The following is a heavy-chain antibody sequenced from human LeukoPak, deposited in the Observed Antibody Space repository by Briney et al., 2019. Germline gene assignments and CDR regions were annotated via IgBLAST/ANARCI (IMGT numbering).Heavy chain of an antibody. D-gene: IGHD2-8*01. J-gene: IGHJ4*02. Sequence: PGGSLRLSCAASGFTFSTYSMNWVRQAPGRGLERVSYISGSSSSTKYADSVKGRFTISRDNAKNSLYLQLNSLRVEDTALYYCVDLNAPLWGQGTLVTVSS. CDR1: GFTFSTYS. V-gene: IGHV3-48*04. CDR2: ISGSSSST. CDR3: VDLNAPL.